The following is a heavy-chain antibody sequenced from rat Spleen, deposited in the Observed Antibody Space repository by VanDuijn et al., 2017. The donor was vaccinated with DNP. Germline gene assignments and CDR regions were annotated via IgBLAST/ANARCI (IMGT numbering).Heavy chain of an antibody. CDR3: TRDQDYYYDGGYYPTMDA. CDR1: GFSLTSYT. D-gene: IGHD1-12*02. Sequence: QVQLRESGPGLVQPSQILSLTCTVSGFSLTSYTVGWFRQPPGRGLEWIAAMFSGGNTYYNSALKSRLSISRDTSKNQLFLKMNSLQTDDTGTYYCTRDQDYYYDGGYYPTMDAWGHGTSVTVSS. J-gene: IGHJ4*01. CDR2: MFSGGNT. V-gene: IGHV2-15*01.